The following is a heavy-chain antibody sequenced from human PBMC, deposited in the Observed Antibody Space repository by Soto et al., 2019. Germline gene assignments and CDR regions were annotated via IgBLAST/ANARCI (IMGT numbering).Heavy chain of an antibody. Sequence: GGSLRLSCEASGFTISECSMNWVRQAPGKGLEWLAYITIRTGNVLYADSVRGRFTISADNAENSVILQMNSLRDEDSAVYFCVRDRDLYRDMFHADLWGQGTRVTVSS. J-gene: IGHJ4*01. CDR1: GFTISECS. CDR2: ITIRTGNV. CDR3: VRDRDLYRDMFHADL. V-gene: IGHV3-48*02. D-gene: IGHD3-10*02.